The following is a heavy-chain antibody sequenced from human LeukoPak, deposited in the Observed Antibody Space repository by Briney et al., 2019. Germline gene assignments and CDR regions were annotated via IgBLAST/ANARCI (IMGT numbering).Heavy chain of an antibody. Sequence: PGGSLRLSCAASGFTFSHYWMTWVRQAPGRGLEWVANIKKDGSERDYVDSVKGRFTISRDNAKNSLYLQMNSLRAEDTAVYSCAKDQPITIFGVATYYFDYWGQGTLVTVSS. CDR1: GFTFSHYW. CDR3: AKDQPITIFGVATYYFDY. CDR2: IKKDGSER. V-gene: IGHV3-7*03. D-gene: IGHD3-3*01. J-gene: IGHJ4*02.